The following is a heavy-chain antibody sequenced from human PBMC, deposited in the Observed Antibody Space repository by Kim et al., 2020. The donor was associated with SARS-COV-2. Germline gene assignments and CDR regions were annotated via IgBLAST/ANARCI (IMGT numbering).Heavy chain of an antibody. CDR3: ARHIRSTYCSSTSCPRDYFDY. J-gene: IGHJ4*02. Sequence: SETLSLTCTVSGGSISSSSYYWGWIRQPPGKGLEWIGSIYYSGSTYYNPSLKSRVTISVDTSKNQFSLKLSSVTAADTAVYYCARHIRSTYCSSTSCPRDYFDYWGQGTLVTVSS. CDR1: GGSISSSSYY. V-gene: IGHV4-39*01. D-gene: IGHD2-2*01. CDR2: IYYSGST.